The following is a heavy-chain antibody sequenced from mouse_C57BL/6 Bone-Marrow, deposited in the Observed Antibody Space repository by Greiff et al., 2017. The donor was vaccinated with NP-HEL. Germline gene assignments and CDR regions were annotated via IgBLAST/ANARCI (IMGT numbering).Heavy chain of an antibody. Sequence: QVTLKESGPGILQPSQTLSLTCSFSGFSLSTFGMGVGWIRQPSGKGLEWLAHIWWDDDKYYNPALKSRLSLSQDTSQNQVFLKIANVDTAGTATDYCAGIASIYYDYGPWVAYWGQGTLVTVSA. V-gene: IGHV8-8*01. CDR3: AGIASIYYDYGPWVAY. J-gene: IGHJ3*01. CDR1: GFSLSTFGMG. D-gene: IGHD2-4*01. CDR2: IWWDDDK.